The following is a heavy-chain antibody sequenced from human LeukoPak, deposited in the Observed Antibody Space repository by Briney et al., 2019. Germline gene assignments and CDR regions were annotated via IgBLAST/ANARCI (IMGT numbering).Heavy chain of an antibody. J-gene: IGHJ3*02. V-gene: IGHV4-59*01. D-gene: IGHD5-18*01. CDR2: IYYSGST. Sequence: SETLSLTCTVSGGSISSYYWSWIRQPPGKGLEWIGYIYYSGSTNYNPSLKSRVTISVDTSKNQFSLKLSSVTAADTAVYYCARSGYSYAPLGAFDIWGQGTMVTVSS. CDR1: GGSISSYY. CDR3: ARSGYSYAPLGAFDI.